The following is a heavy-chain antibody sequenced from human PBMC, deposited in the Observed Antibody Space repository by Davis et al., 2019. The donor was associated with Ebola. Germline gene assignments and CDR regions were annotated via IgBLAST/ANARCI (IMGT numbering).Heavy chain of an antibody. D-gene: IGHD5-18*01. J-gene: IGHJ6*04. Sequence: GESLKISCAASGFTFSSYWMHWVRQAPGKGLVWVSRINSDGSSTSYADSVKGRFTISRDNSKNTLYLQMNSLRAEDTAVYYCAKGQRGYSYGGGWYYGMDVWGKGTTVTVSS. CDR3: AKGQRGYSYGGGWYYGMDV. CDR1: GFTFSSYW. CDR2: INSDGSST. V-gene: IGHV3-74*01.